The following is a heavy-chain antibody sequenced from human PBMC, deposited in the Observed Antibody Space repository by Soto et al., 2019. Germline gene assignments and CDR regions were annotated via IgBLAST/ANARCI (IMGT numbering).Heavy chain of an antibody. CDR3: AIGKTSYGREL. J-gene: IGHJ6*01. Sequence: QVQLVQSGAEVKKPGASVTVSCKASGYTFTSYDINWVRQATGQGLEWMGWMNAKSGNTGYAQKSHSRSTMTRNTTISTSFMERRSLRSEDTGVYYCAIGKTSYGRELWGQGNRVTVS. V-gene: IGHV1-8*01. CDR1: GYTFTSYD. CDR2: MNAKSGNT.